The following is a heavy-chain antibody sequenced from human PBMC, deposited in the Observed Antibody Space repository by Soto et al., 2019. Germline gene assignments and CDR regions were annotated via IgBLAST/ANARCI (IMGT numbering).Heavy chain of an antibody. CDR3: VSQTLAVRPGDY. D-gene: IGHD6-6*01. J-gene: IGHJ4*02. CDR1: GLTLVTSG. CDR2: ISHDGSNK. V-gene: IGHV3-30*03. Sequence: QVQLVESGGGVVQPGRSLRLSCAGSGLTLVTSGMHWVRQAPGKGLEWVAVISHDGSNKYYADSVKGRFTISRDNPKNTLDLQMTSLRVEDTAVYYCVSQTLAVRPGDYWGQGTLVTVSS.